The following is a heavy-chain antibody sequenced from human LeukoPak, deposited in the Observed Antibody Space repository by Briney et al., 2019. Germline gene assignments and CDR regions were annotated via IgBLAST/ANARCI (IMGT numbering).Heavy chain of an antibody. CDR3: AKASGGYDSSGYYEGDNYFDY. CDR1: GFTFDDYG. Sequence: GGSLRLSCAASGFTFDDYGMSWVRQAPGKGLEWVSGISWNSGSIGYADSVKGRFTISRDNAKNSLYLQMNSLRAEDMALYYCAKASGGYDSSGYYEGDNYFDYWGQGTLVTVSS. J-gene: IGHJ4*02. CDR2: ISWNSGSI. V-gene: IGHV3-9*03. D-gene: IGHD3-22*01.